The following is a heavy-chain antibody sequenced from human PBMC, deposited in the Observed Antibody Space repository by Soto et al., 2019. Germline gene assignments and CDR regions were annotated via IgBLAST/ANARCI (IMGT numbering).Heavy chain of an antibody. V-gene: IGHV4-59*08. D-gene: IGHD2-2*01. J-gene: IGHJ6*03. CDR3: ARTSSCSSTSCYVGHYYYYYMDV. CDR1: GGSISSYY. CDR2: IYYSGST. Sequence: QVQLQESGPGLVKPSETLSLTCTVSGGSISSYYWSWIRQPPGKGLEWIGYIYYSGSTNYNPSLKSRVTISVDTSKNQFSLKLSSVTAADTAVYYCARTSSCSSTSCYVGHYYYYYMDVWGKGTTVTVSS.